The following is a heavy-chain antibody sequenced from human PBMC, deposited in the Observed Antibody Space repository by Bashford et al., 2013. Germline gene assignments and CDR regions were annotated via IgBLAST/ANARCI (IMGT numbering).Heavy chain of an antibody. CDR1: GYTFTGYY. CDR3: ARDQIVVVPADTYYYYGMDV. V-gene: IGHV1-2*02. D-gene: IGHD2-2*01. J-gene: IGHJ6*02. CDR2: INPNSGGT. Sequence: ASVKVSCKASGYTFTGYYMHWVRQAPGQGLEWMGWINPNSGGTNYAQKFQGRVTMTRDTSISTAYMELSRLRSDDTAVYYCARDQIVVVPADTYYYYGMDVWGQGTTVTVSS.